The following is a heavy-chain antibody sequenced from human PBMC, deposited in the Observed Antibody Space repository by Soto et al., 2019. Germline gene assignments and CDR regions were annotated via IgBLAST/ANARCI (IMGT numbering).Heavy chain of an antibody. Sequence: GASVKVPCKASGYTFTSYDINWVRQATGQGLEWMGWMNPNSGNTGYAQKFQGRVTMTRNTSISTAYMELSSLRSEDTAVYYCARGHTVTLDFDYWGQGTLVTVSS. CDR3: ARGHTVTLDFDY. D-gene: IGHD4-17*01. J-gene: IGHJ4*02. V-gene: IGHV1-8*01. CDR2: MNPNSGNT. CDR1: GYTFTSYD.